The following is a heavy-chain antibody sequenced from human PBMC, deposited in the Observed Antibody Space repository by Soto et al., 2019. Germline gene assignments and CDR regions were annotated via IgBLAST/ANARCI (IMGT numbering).Heavy chain of an antibody. CDR3: ARGYSSSPLFEDYFDY. D-gene: IGHD6-13*01. CDR1: GVNFTRHW. CDR2: INPDGSEK. J-gene: IGHJ4*02. Sequence: SLILSCSASGVNFTRHWMTWVRQAPGKGLEWVANINPDGSEKFSVDSVKGRFTISRDNAKNSLYLQMNSLRAGDTAVYFCARGYSSSPLFEDYFDYWGQGVLVTVSS. V-gene: IGHV3-7*04.